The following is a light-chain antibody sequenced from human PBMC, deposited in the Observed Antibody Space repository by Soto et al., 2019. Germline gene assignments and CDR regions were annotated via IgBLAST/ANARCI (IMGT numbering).Light chain of an antibody. CDR3: QQYNSYSYA. CDR2: KAS. CDR1: QSISSW. Sequence: DIQMTQSPSTLSTYVGDRVSITFRASQSISSWLAWYQQKPGKAPKLLIYKASSLESGVPSRFSGSGSGTEFTLTISSLQPDDFANYYCQQYNSYSYAFGQGTKVDIK. J-gene: IGKJ2*01. V-gene: IGKV1-5*03.